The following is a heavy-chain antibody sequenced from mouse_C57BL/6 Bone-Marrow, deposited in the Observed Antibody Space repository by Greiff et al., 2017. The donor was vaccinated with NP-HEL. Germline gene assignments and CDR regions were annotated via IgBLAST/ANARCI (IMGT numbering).Heavy chain of an antibody. CDR2: ISSGGSYT. CDR3: ARPLWLRYAMDY. D-gene: IGHD2-2*01. CDR1: GFTFSSYG. V-gene: IGHV5-6*01. Sequence: EVNVVESGGDLVKPGGSLKLSCAASGFTFSSYGMSWVRQTPDKRLEWVATISSGGSYTYYPDSVKGRFTISRDNAKNTLYLQMSSLKSEDTAMYYCARPLWLRYAMDYWGQGTSVTVSS. J-gene: IGHJ4*01.